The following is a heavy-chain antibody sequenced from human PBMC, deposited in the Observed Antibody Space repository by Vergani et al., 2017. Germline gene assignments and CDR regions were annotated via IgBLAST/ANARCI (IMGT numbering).Heavy chain of an antibody. CDR2: ISYDGSNK. CDR3: AKGSITIFGVVGG. V-gene: IGHV3-30*18. CDR1: GFTFSSYG. Sequence: QVQLVESGGGVVQPGRSLRLSCAASGFTFSSYGMHWVRQAPGKGLEWVAVISYDGSNKYYADSVKGRFTISRDNSKNTLYLQMNSLRAEDTAVYYCAKGSITIFGVVGGWGQGTLVTVSS. J-gene: IGHJ4*02. D-gene: IGHD3-3*01.